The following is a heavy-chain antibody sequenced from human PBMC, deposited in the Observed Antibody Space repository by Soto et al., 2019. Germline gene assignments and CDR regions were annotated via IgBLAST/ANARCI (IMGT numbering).Heavy chain of an antibody. Sequence: QVQMQESGPGLLKPSETLSLTCTVSGASVSSGNYYWSWIRQPPGKGLEWIGYVYYSGSTNYNTSLNSRVSISVDTSKNQFSLKLRSVTAADTAVYYCARDSHITLARGGYYYYAMDVWGQGTTVTVSS. J-gene: IGHJ6*02. CDR1: GASVSSGNYY. CDR2: VYYSGST. D-gene: IGHD3-10*01. V-gene: IGHV4-61*01. CDR3: ARDSHITLARGGYYYYAMDV.